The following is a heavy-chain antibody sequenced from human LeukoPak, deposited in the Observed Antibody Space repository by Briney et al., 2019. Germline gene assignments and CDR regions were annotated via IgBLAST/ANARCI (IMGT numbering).Heavy chain of an antibody. J-gene: IGHJ4*02. D-gene: IGHD5-24*01. Sequence: GGSLRLSCAASGFTFSSYTMNWVRQAPGKGLEWVSSISTSGNSMYHADSVKGRFTTSRDNARNLLYLQMNSLRAEDSAVYYCARVVRGDAYNYDYWGRGTLVTVSS. V-gene: IGHV3-21*01. CDR1: GFTFSSYT. CDR3: ARVVRGDAYNYDY. CDR2: ISTSGNSM.